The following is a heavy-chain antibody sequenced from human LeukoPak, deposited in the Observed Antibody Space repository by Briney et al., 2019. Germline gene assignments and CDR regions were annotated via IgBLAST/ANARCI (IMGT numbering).Heavy chain of an antibody. V-gene: IGHV4-59*01. CDR1: GASISSYY. D-gene: IGHD4-17*01. J-gene: IGHJ2*01. CDR3: ARALYGDPRKRYFDI. Sequence: SETLSLTCTVSGASISSYYWIWIRQPPGKGLEWTGYMYNSGSTNYNPSLKSRVTISVDTSKNQFSLKLSSVTAADTAVYYCARALYGDPRKRYFDIWGRGTLVTVSS. CDR2: MYNSGST.